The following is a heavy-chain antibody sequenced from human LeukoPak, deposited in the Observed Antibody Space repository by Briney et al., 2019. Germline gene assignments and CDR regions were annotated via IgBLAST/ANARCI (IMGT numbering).Heavy chain of an antibody. V-gene: IGHV1-69-2*01. CDR1: GYTFTDYY. CDR3: ARERSSSDFDD. D-gene: IGHD6-13*01. CDR2: VDPEDGET. Sequence: ASVKISCKVSGYTFTDYYMHWVQQAPGKGLEWMGLVDPEDGETIYAEKFQGRVTITADTSTDTAYMELSSLRSEDTAVYYCARERSSSDFDDWGQGTLVTVSS. J-gene: IGHJ4*02.